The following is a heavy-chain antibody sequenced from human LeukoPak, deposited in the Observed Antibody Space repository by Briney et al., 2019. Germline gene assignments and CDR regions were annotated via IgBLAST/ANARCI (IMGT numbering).Heavy chain of an antibody. CDR2: IYYSGST. J-gene: IGHJ4*02. V-gene: IGHV4-59*01. D-gene: IGHD4-17*01. CDR1: GGSISSYY. Sequence: SETLSLTCTVSGGSISSYYWSWIRQPPGKGLEWIGYIYYSGSTNYNPSLKSRVTISVDTSKNQFSLKLSSVTAADTAVYYCARAGAYGDYVPYFDYWGRGTLVTVSS. CDR3: ARAGAYGDYVPYFDY.